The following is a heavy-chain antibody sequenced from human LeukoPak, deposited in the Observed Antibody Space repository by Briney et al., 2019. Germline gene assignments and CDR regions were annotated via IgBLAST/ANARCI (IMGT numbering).Heavy chain of an antibody. V-gene: IGHV4-30-4*08. CDR1: GGSISSGDYY. J-gene: IGHJ6*03. Sequence: SETLSLTCTVSGGSISSGDYYWSWIRQPSGKGLEWIGYIYYSGSTYNNPSLKSRVTISVDTSKNQFSLKLSSVTAADTAVYYCARALGGYYYMDVWGKGPRSPSP. D-gene: IGHD3-3*02. CDR2: IYYSGST. CDR3: ARALGGYYYMDV.